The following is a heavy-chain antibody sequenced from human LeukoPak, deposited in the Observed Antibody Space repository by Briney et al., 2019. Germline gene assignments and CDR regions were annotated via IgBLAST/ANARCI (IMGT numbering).Heavy chain of an antibody. CDR3: ARGGGKYYDILTGYYLYTGGKYYFDY. CDR2: TYYRSKWYN. CDR1: GDSVSSNSAA. D-gene: IGHD3-9*01. Sequence: SQTLPLTCAISGDSVSSNSAAWNWIRQSPSRGLEWLGRTYYRSKWYNDYAVSVKSRITINPDTSKNQFSLQLNSVTPEDTAVYYCARGGGKYYDILTGYYLYTGGKYYFDYWGQGTLVTVSS. J-gene: IGHJ4*02. V-gene: IGHV6-1*01.